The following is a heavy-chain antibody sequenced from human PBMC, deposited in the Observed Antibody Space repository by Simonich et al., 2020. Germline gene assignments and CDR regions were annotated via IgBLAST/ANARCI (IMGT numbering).Heavy chain of an antibody. J-gene: IGHJ4*02. V-gene: IGHV1-18*01. Sequence: QVQLVQSGAEVKKPGASVKVSCKASGYTFTSYGISWVRQAPGQGLEWMGGISDYNSNTNYAQKLQGRVTMTTDTSTSTAYMELRSLRSDDTAVYYCARASRGTWWYYYFDYWGQGTLVTVSS. CDR2: ISDYNSNT. D-gene: IGHD2-15*01. CDR3: ARASRGTWWYYYFDY. CDR1: GYTFTSYG.